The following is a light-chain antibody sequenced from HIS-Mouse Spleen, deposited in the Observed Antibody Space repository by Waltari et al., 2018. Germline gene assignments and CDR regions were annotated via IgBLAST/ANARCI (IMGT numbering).Light chain of an antibody. J-gene: IGKJ4*01. CDR2: LGS. CDR3: MQALQTPLT. Sequence: DIVMTQSPLSLPVTPGEPASISCRSSQSLLHSNGYNYLDWYLQKPGQSPQLLIYLGSNRAHGVPDRFSGSGSGTDFTLKISRVEAEDVGVYYCMQALQTPLTFGGGTKVEIK. CDR1: QSLLHSNGYNY. V-gene: IGKV2-28*01.